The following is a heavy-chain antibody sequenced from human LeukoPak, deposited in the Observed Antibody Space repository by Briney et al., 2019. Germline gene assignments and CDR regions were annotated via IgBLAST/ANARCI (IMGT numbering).Heavy chain of an antibody. CDR3: ARGSKQWLVRNGFDY. Sequence: SETLSLTCAVYGGSFSGYYWSWIRQPPGKGLEWIGEINHSGSTNYNPSLKSRVTISVDTSKNQFSLKLSSVTAADTAVYYCARGSKQWLVRNGFDYWGQGTLVTVSS. D-gene: IGHD6-19*01. CDR2: INHSGST. V-gene: IGHV4-34*01. J-gene: IGHJ4*02. CDR1: GGSFSGYY.